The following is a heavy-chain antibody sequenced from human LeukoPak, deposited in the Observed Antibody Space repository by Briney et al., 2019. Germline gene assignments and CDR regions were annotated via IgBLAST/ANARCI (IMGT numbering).Heavy chain of an antibody. J-gene: IGHJ4*02. V-gene: IGHV3-48*03. D-gene: IGHD2-21*02. CDR2: ISSSGSTI. Sequence: GGSLRLSCAASGFTFSSYEMNWVRQAPGKGLEWVSYISSSGSTIYYADSVKGRFTISRDNAKNSLYLQMNSLRAEDTAVYYCARVGVAYCGGDCYSYFDCWGQGTLVTVSS. CDR3: ARVGVAYCGGDCYSYFDC. CDR1: GFTFSSYE.